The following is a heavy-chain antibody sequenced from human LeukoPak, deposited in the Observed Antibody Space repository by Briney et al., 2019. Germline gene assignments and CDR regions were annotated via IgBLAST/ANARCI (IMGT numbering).Heavy chain of an antibody. J-gene: IGHJ4*02. D-gene: IGHD3-10*01. V-gene: IGHV5-51*01. CDR3: ARLTMVRGVILGYFDY. CDR2: IYPDDSDT. Sequence: GESLKISCQASGHIFTDYWIGWVRQRPGKGLEWMGIIYPDDSDTRYSPSFKGQVSVSADKSITTAYLQWNSLKASDTAMYYCARLTMVRGVILGYFDYWGQGTLVTVSS. CDR1: GHIFTDYW.